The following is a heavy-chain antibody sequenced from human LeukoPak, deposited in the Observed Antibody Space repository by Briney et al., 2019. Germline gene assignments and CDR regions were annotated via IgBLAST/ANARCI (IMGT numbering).Heavy chain of an antibody. CDR1: GYSFSDYY. Sequence: ASVKVSCKASGYSFSDYYIHWVRQAPGDGPEWMGWINPKNGGPYYAQHFQGRVTMARDTSISTVYMELSGLRPADKAVYYCAREGIAASRYFDLWGQGSLVTVSS. V-gene: IGHV1-2*02. CDR3: AREGIAASRYFDL. J-gene: IGHJ4*02. D-gene: IGHD6-13*01. CDR2: INPKNGGP.